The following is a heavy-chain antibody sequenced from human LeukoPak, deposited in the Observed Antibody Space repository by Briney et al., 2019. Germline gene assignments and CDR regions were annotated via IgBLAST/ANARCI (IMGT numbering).Heavy chain of an antibody. CDR3: ADGPLGYCSSTSCSYYYYYYMDV. CDR1: GGTFSSYA. J-gene: IGHJ6*03. D-gene: IGHD2-2*01. V-gene: IGHV1-69*13. CDR2: IIPIFGTA. Sequence: SVTVSCKASGGTFSSYAISWVRQAPGQGLEWMGGIIPIFGTANYAQKFQGRVTITADESTSTAYMELSSLRSEDTAVYYCADGPLGYCSSTSCSYYYYYYMDVWGKGTTVTISS.